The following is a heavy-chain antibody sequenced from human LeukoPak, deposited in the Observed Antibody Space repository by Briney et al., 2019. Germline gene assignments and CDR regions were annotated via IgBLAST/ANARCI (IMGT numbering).Heavy chain of an antibody. Sequence: ASVKVSCKASGYTFSNFYVHWVRQAPGQGLEWMAIINPNGGATTYAQKFQGRATLTGDTSTSTAYMELRSLRSDDTAVYYCARADIVVVPAAYFDYWGQGTLVTVSS. V-gene: IGHV1-46*01. J-gene: IGHJ4*02. CDR3: ARADIVVVPAAYFDY. CDR2: INPNGGAT. CDR1: GYTFSNFY. D-gene: IGHD2-2*01.